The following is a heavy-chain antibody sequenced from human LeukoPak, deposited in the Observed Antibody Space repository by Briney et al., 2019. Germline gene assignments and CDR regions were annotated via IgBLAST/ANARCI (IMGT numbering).Heavy chain of an antibody. V-gene: IGHV5-51*01. D-gene: IGHD1-26*01. J-gene: IGHJ3*02. CDR1: GYSFTSYW. CDR2: IYPGDSDT. Sequence: GESLKISCRGSGYSFTSYWIAWVRQMPGKGLEWMGIIYPGDSDTRYSPSFQGQVTLSDDKSINTAYLQWSSLKASDTAMYYCARRASIAGGVRAFDIWGQGTMVTVSS. CDR3: ARRASIAGGVRAFDI.